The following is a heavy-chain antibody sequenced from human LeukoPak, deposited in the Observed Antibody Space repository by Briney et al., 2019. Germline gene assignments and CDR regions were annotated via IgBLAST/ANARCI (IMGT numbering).Heavy chain of an antibody. D-gene: IGHD6-19*01. Sequence: SETLSLTCAVYGGSFSGYYWSWIRQPPGKGLEWIGEINHSGSTNYNPSLKSRVTISVDTSKNQFSLKLSSVTAADTAVYYCVRTVGYSSGRHYYFDYWGRGTLVTVSA. J-gene: IGHJ4*02. V-gene: IGHV4-34*01. CDR3: VRTVGYSSGRHYYFDY. CDR2: INHSGST. CDR1: GGSFSGYY.